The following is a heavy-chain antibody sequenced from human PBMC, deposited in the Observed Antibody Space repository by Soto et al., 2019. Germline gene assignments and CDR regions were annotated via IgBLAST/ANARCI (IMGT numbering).Heavy chain of an antibody. V-gene: IGHV1-69*09. CDR3: AMMKLARLDH. CDR1: GVTCNSYG. J-gene: IGHJ4*02. Sequence: QVVLLPSGTELKRPGYSVKVSCKASGVTCNSYGFAWVRQAPGRGLEWVGRINPASQLRNYEQSLQGRVNITADTSTTTAYMELRGLTSDDTAFYYCAMMKLARLDHCGQGTLVTV. CDR2: INPASQLR.